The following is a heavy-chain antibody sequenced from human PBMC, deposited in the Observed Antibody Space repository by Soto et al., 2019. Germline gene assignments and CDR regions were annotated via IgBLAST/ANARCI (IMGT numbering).Heavy chain of an antibody. V-gene: IGHV3-23*01. CDR3: AKDLYYGSGSPTPHYYYYGMDV. Sequence: GGSLRLSCAASGFTFSSYAMSWVRQAPGKGLEWVSAISGSGGSTYYADSVKGRFTISRDNSKNTLYLQMNSLRAEDTAVYYCAKDLYYGSGSPTPHYYYYGMDVWGQGTTVTVS. D-gene: IGHD3-10*01. J-gene: IGHJ6*02. CDR2: ISGSGGST. CDR1: GFTFSSYA.